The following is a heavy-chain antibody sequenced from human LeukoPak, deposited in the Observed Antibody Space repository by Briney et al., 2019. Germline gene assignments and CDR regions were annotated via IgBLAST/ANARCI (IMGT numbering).Heavy chain of an antibody. CDR3: AGSRYGVDWFDP. J-gene: IGHJ5*02. CDR1: GYTFTSYY. Sequence: ASVKVSCKASGYTFTSYYMHWVRQAPGQGLEWMGIINPSGGSTSYAQKFQGRVTMTRDTSTSTVYMELSSLRSEDTAVYYCAGSRYGVDWFDPWGQGTLVTVSS. D-gene: IGHD3-22*01. CDR2: INPSGGST. V-gene: IGHV1-46*01.